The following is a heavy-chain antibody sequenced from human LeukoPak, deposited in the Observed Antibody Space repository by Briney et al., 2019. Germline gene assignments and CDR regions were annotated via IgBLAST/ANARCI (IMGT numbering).Heavy chain of an antibody. Sequence: PGGSLRLSCVASGFTFSNYWMSWVRQVPGKVLEWVANINQDGGETYYVDSVQGRFTISRDNAKNSLYLQMNSLRAEDTALYSCARAATTGTTDYWGQGTLLTVSS. CDR2: INQDGGET. J-gene: IGHJ4*02. CDR1: GFTFSNYW. CDR3: ARAATTGTTDY. D-gene: IGHD1-1*01. V-gene: IGHV3-7*01.